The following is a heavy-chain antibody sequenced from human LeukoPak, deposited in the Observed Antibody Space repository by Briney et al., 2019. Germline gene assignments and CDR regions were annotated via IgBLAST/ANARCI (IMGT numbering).Heavy chain of an antibody. CDR3: ARVGEGYYDSSDY. Sequence: SETLSLTCTVSGGSVSSGSYYWSWIRQPPGKGLEWIGYIYYSGSTNYNPSLKSRVTISVDTSKNQFSLKLSSVTAADTAVYYCARVGEGYYDSSDYWGQGTLVTVSS. V-gene: IGHV4-61*01. D-gene: IGHD3-22*01. CDR1: GGSVSSGSYY. J-gene: IGHJ4*02. CDR2: IYYSGST.